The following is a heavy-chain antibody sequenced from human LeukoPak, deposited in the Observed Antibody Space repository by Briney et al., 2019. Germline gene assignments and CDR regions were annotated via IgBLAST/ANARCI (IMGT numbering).Heavy chain of an antibody. CDR3: ARHRGGNGYYYYGMDV. CDR2: IYYSGST. J-gene: IGHJ6*02. Sequence: SETLSLTCTVSGGPISSYYWSWIRQPPGKGLEWIGSIYYSGSTYYNPSLKSRVTISVDTSKNQFSLKLSSVTAADTAVYYCARHRGGNGYYYYGMDVWGQGTTVTVSS. V-gene: IGHV4-39*01. D-gene: IGHD4-23*01. CDR1: GGPISSYY.